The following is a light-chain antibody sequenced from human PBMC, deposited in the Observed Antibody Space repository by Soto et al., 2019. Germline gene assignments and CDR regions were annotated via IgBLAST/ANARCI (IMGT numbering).Light chain of an antibody. V-gene: IGLV2-11*01. CDR3: SSYTSSSTLLYV. Sequence: QSALTQPRSVSGSPGQSVTISCTGTSSDVGAYNYVSWYQQHPGKAPKVMIYDVSKRPSGVPDRFSGSKSGTTASLTISGLQAEDEADYYCSSYTSSSTLLYVFGTGTKLTVL. CDR2: DVS. CDR1: SSDVGAYNY. J-gene: IGLJ1*01.